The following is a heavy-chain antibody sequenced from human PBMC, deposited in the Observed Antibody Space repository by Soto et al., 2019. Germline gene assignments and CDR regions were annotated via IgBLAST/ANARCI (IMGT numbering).Heavy chain of an antibody. Sequence: SQTLSLTCAISGDRVSSTSAAWNWIRQSPSRGLEWLGRTYYKSKWYDDYAESVKSRITVNPDTSKNQFSLQLNSVTPEDTAVYYCARHAEDGPNWFDTWGQGTLVTVSS. J-gene: IGHJ5*02. CDR3: ARHAEDGPNWFDT. CDR2: TYYKSKWYD. CDR1: GDRVSSTSAA. V-gene: IGHV6-1*01.